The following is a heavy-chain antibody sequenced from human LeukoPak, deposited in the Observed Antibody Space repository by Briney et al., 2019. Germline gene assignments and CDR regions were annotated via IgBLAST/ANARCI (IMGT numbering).Heavy chain of an antibody. CDR2: IYSGGST. CDR1: GFTVSSNY. J-gene: IGHJ3*02. CDR3: ARAGTGTTGIGTFDI. D-gene: IGHD1-7*01. Sequence: GGSLRLSCAASGFTVSSNYMSWVRQSPGKGLEWVSVIYSGGSTYYADSVKGRFTISRDNSKNTLYLQMNTLRAEDTAVYYCARAGTGTTGIGTFDIWGQGTMVTVSS. V-gene: IGHV3-66*01.